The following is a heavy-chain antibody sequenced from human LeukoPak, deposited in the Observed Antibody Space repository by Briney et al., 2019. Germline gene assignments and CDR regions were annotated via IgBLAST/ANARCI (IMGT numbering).Heavy chain of an antibody. CDR1: GGSFSGYY. CDR3: ARGTLNYSGYDYMDFDY. D-gene: IGHD5-12*01. V-gene: IGHV4-34*01. Sequence: SETLSLTCAVYGGSFSGYYWSWLRQPPGKGLEWIGEINHSGSTDYSPSLKSRVTMSLDTSKNQLSLKLSSVTAADTAVYFCARGTLNYSGYDYMDFDYWGRGTLVTVSS. CDR2: INHSGST. J-gene: IGHJ4*02.